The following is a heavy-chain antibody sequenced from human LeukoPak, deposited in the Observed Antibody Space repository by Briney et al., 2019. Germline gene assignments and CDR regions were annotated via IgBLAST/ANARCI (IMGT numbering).Heavy chain of an antibody. CDR3: ASGRQLGY. V-gene: IGHV3-7*01. J-gene: IGHJ4*02. D-gene: IGHD3-16*01. CDR2: IKEDGSEK. CDR1: GFTFSSYW. Sequence: GGSLRLSCAASGFTFSSYWMSWVHQAPGKGLEWVANIKEDGSEKYYVASVKGRFSISRDNAKNSLYLQMNSLRAEDTAVYYCASGRQLGYWGQGTLVTVSS.